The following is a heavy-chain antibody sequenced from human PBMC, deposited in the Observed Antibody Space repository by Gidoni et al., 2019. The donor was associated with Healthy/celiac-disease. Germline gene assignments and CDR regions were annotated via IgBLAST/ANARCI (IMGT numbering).Heavy chain of an antibody. D-gene: IGHD3-22*01. J-gene: IGHJ4*02. CDR1: GFTFSSYA. CDR2: ISGSGGST. Sequence: EVQLLESGGGLVQPGGSLRLSCAASGFTFSSYAMSWVRQAPGKGLEWVSAISGSGGSTYYADSVTGRFTISRDNSKTTLYLQMNSLRAEDTAVYYFAKVSSGYYWRFDYWGQGTLVTVSS. V-gene: IGHV3-23*01. CDR3: AKVSSGYYWRFDY.